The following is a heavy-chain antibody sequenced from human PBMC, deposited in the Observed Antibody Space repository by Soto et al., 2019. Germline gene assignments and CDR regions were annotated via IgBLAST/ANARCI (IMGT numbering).Heavy chain of an antibody. CDR2: IGGSGSPI. V-gene: IGHV3-48*02. CDR1: GFTFSSYS. Sequence: EVQLLESGGGLVQPGGSLRLSCVATGFTFSSYSINWVRQAPGKGLEWVAYIGGSGSPIYYADSVRGRFTISRVNARNTLYLQMSSLRDEDTAVYYCARGGWNDLFDYWGQGTLVTVSS. D-gene: IGHD1-1*01. CDR3: ARGGWNDLFDY. J-gene: IGHJ4*02.